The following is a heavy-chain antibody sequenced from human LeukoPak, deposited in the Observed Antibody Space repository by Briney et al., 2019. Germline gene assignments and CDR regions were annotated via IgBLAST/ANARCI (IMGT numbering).Heavy chain of an antibody. CDR2: IWYDGSNK. CDR3: ARDQYYGSGSYYF. CDR1: GLTFSSSW. Sequence: GGSLRLSCAVSGLTFSSSWMDWVRQAPGKGLEWVAVIWYDGSNKYYADSVKGRFTISRDNSKNTLYLQMNSLRAEDTAVYYCARDQYYGSGSYYFWGQGTLVTVSS. V-gene: IGHV3-33*08. D-gene: IGHD3-10*01. J-gene: IGHJ4*02.